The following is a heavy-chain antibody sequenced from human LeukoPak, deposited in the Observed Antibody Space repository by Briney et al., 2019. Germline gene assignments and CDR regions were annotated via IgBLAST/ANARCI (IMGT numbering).Heavy chain of an antibody. D-gene: IGHD6-13*01. Sequence: GGSLRLSCAASRFTFSSYVMHWVRQAPGKGLEWVAVISYDGSDKYYADSVKGRFTISRDNSKNTLYLQMNSLRAEDTAVYYCARGIAAAGAPLDYWGQGTLVTVSS. J-gene: IGHJ4*02. CDR1: RFTFSSYV. CDR2: ISYDGSDK. V-gene: IGHV3-30*03. CDR3: ARGIAAAGAPLDY.